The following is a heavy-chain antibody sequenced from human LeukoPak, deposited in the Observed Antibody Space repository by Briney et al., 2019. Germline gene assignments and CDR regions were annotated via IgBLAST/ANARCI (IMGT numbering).Heavy chain of an antibody. CDR1: GYTFSSYG. D-gene: IGHD4-4*01. CDR3: ARGGYSNYIDY. V-gene: IGHV1-18*01. CDR2: ISCYNGKT. J-gene: IGHJ4*02. Sequence: ASVKVSCKASGYTFSSYGLSWVRQAPGQGLEWMGWISCYNGKTNYAQKLQGRVTMTTDTSTSTAYMELRSLRSDDTAVYYCARGGYSNYIDYWGQGTLVTVSS.